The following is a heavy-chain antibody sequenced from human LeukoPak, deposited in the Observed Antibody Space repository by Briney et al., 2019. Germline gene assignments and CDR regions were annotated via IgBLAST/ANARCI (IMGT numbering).Heavy chain of an antibody. D-gene: IGHD2-15*01. J-gene: IGHJ4*02. Sequence: PSETLSHTCTLSRDFIRRGTFFCGWLRQPPGRGLEWIGSVYYTGRPNYNPSLKSRVTISVDTSKNTFSLKLTSVNVADTAIYYCARNGSAHLLRGAYFDSWGQGSLVIVSS. CDR2: VYYTGRP. V-gene: IGHV4-39*01. CDR1: RDFIRRGTFF. CDR3: ARNGSAHLLRGAYFDS.